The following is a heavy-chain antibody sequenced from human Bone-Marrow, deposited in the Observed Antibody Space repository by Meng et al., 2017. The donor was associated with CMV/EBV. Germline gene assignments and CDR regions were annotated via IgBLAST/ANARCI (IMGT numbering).Heavy chain of an antibody. Sequence: GESLKISCAASGFTFSDHYMDWVRQAPGKGLEWVGRTRNKANSYTTEYAASVKGRFTISRDDSKNSLYLQMNSLRAEDTAVYYCAREMKYDFWSGYSDYWGQGTLVTVSS. D-gene: IGHD3-3*01. CDR2: TRNKANSYTT. V-gene: IGHV3-72*01. CDR1: GFTFSDHY. J-gene: IGHJ4*02. CDR3: AREMKYDFWSGYSDY.